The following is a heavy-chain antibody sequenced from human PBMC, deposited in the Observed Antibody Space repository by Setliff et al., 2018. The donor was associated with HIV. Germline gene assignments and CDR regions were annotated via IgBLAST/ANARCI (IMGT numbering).Heavy chain of an antibody. CDR2: IAYDGSRE. J-gene: IGHJ4*02. V-gene: IGHV3-30*02. Sequence: GGSLRLSCAASGFSFSSYGMQWVRQAPGKGLEWVTFIAYDGSREQYIDSVKGRFTISRDTSRNTVYLHMDSLKFEDAAMYYCAKLRYSHDSSGYGIDSWGQGTLVTVSS. CDR1: GFSFSSYG. D-gene: IGHD3-22*01. CDR3: AKLRYSHDSSGYGIDS.